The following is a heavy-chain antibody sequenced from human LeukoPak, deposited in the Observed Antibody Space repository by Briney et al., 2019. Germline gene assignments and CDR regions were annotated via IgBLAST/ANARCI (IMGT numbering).Heavy chain of an antibody. CDR2: ISSSSSYI. V-gene: IGHV3-21*05. D-gene: IGHD3-22*01. CDR3: ARGLYDSDY. CDR1: GFTFSSYE. Sequence: GGSLRLSCAASGFTFSSYEMNWVRQAPGKGLEWVSYISSSSSYIYYADSVKGRFTISRDNAKNSLYLQMNSLRAEDTAVYYCARGLYDSDYWGQGTLVTVSS. J-gene: IGHJ4*02.